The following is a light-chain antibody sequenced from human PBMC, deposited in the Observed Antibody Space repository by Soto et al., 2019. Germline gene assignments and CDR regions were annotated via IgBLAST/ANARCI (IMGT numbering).Light chain of an antibody. CDR3: QTWGTGPYVV. CDR1: SGHSSYA. J-gene: IGLJ2*01. Sequence: QIVLTQSPSASASLGASVKLTCTLSSGHSSYAIAWHQQQSEKGPRYLMKLNSDGSHSKGDGIPDRFSGYSSGAERYLTISSLQSEDEADYYCQTWGTGPYVVFGGGTQLTVL. CDR2: LNSDGSH. V-gene: IGLV4-69*01.